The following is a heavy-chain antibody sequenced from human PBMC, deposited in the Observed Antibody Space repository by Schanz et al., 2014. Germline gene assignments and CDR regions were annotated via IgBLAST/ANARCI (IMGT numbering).Heavy chain of an antibody. Sequence: PGGSLRLSCAASGFTFSDYYMSWIRQAPGKGLEWVSYIGNGGVTIYYADSVKGRFTISRDNAKNSLYLQMNNLRAEDTAVYYCVRVSFADPRLYRGMDRDIDYWGQGTLVTVSS. CDR2: IGNGGVTI. CDR1: GFTFSDYY. CDR3: VRVSFADPRLYRGMDRDIDY. V-gene: IGHV3-11*04. J-gene: IGHJ4*02. D-gene: IGHD5-18*01.